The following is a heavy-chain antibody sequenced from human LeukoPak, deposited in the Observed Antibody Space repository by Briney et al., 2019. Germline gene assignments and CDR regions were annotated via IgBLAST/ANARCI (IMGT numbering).Heavy chain of an antibody. CDR1: GGSISSSSYY. CDR2: MYYSGST. V-gene: IGHV4-39*01. D-gene: IGHD1-1*01. J-gene: IGHJ4*02. CDR3: ARHSSLRTFDY. Sequence: PSGTLSLTCAVSGGSISSSSYYWGWIRQPPGKGLEWIGSMYYSGSTYYNPSLKSRVTISVDTSKNQFSLKLSSVTAADTALYYCARHSSLRTFDYWGQGTLVTVSS.